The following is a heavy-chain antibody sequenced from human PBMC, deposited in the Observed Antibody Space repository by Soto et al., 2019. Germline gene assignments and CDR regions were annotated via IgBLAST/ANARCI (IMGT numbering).Heavy chain of an antibody. V-gene: IGHV3-23*01. CDR1: GFTFSFYV. D-gene: IGHD1-1*01. J-gene: IGHJ5*02. CDR3: ANDSRPPVQLERQEGYGGFDP. Sequence: EVQLLESGGGLVQPGGSLRLSCAASGFTFSFYVMSWVRQAPGKGLEWVSTISGSGGSTYYADSVKGRFTISRDNSKKTVYLQMNSLRAEDTAVYYCANDSRPPVQLERQEGYGGFDPGGQGTRVTVSS. CDR2: ISGSGGST.